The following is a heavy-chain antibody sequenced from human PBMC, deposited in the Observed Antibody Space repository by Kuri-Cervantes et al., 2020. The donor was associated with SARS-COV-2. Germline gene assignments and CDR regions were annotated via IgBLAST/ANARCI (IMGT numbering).Heavy chain of an antibody. J-gene: IGHJ5*02. CDR3: ARPGGSYQGLWFDP. D-gene: IGHD1-26*01. CDR1: GGSFSGYY. V-gene: IGHV4-34*01. CDR2: INHSGST. Sequence: SETLSLTCTVSGGSFSGYYWSWIRQPPGKGLEWIGEINHSGSTNYNPSLKSRVTISVDTSKNQFSLKLSSVTAADTAVYYCARPGGSYQGLWFDPWGQGNLVTVSS.